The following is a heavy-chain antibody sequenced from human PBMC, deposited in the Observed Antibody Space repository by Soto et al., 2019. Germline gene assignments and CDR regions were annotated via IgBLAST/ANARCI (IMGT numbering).Heavy chain of an antibody. Sequence: SETLSLTCSVSGASISSRDYYWGWIRQTPGKGLEWIGNIDYNGVTYYNPSLKSRVTVSKDTSKNQFSLKVASVTAADTAIYYCARYRREAVAGYTLDNWGQGILVTVSS. CDR1: GASISSRDYY. CDR2: IDYNGVT. D-gene: IGHD6-13*01. J-gene: IGHJ4*02. V-gene: IGHV4-39*01. CDR3: ARYRREAVAGYTLDN.